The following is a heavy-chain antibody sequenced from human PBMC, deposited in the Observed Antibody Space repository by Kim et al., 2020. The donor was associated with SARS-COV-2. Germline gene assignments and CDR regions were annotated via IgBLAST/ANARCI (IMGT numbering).Heavy chain of an antibody. D-gene: IGHD2-2*01. Sequence: GGSLRLSCTASGFTFGDYAMSWFRQAPGKGLEWVGFIRSKAYGGTTEYAASVKGRFTISRDDSKSIAYLQMNSLKTEDTAVYYCTRNICADGCSSTPIHYYYYYGMDVWGQGTTVTVSS. V-gene: IGHV3-49*03. CDR3: TRNICADGCSSTPIHYYYYYGMDV. J-gene: IGHJ6*02. CDR1: GFTFGDYA. CDR2: IRSKAYGGTT.